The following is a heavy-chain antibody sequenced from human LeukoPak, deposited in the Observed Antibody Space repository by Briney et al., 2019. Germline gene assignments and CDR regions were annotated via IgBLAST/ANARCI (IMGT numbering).Heavy chain of an antibody. CDR3: TRGPTLIGVAGTWPLDY. D-gene: IGHD6-19*01. V-gene: IGHV3-21*01. J-gene: IGHJ4*02. CDR2: ISGGSSYI. CDR1: GFTFSSYS. Sequence: GGSLRLSCAASGFTFSSYSMNWVRQAPGKGLEWVSSISGGSSYIYYADSLKGRFTISRDNAKNSLYLQMNSLRAEDSAVYYCTRGPTLIGVAGTWPLDYWGQGTLVTVSS.